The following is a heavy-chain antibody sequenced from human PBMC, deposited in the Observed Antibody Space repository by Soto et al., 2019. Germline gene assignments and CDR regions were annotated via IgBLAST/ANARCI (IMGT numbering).Heavy chain of an antibody. V-gene: IGHV4-4*08. CDR2: VSSTGST. CDR3: VSGDNRITSTFDS. Sequence: SETLSLTCTVSGASITQYYWNWIRQSPGKGLEWIGSVSSTGSTVYNPSLTSRVTVSGDTSKSQFSLRVTSVTAADTAVYYCVSGDNRITSTFDSWGRGTLVTVSS. J-gene: IGHJ4*02. D-gene: IGHD1-20*01. CDR1: GASITQYY.